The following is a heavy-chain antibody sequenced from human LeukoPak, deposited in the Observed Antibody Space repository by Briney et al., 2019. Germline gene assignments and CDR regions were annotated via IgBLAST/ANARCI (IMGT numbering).Heavy chain of an antibody. Sequence: GGSLRLSCAASGYTFSTYGMHWVRQAPGKGLEWVAVTSSDGSKKDYADSVKGRFTISRDNSKNTLFLQMNSLRAEDTAVYYCAKKSPGTYYAPPDYWGQGTLVTVSS. V-gene: IGHV3-30*18. CDR2: TSSDGSKK. J-gene: IGHJ4*02. CDR3: AKKSPGTYYAPPDY. CDR1: GYTFSTYG. D-gene: IGHD3-10*01.